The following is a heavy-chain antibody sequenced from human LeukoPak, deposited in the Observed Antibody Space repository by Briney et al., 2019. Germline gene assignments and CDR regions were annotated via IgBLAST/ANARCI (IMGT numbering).Heavy chain of an antibody. CDR1: GVSISSDY. CDR3: ARLSNYDTLTGNSWFDS. V-gene: IGHV4-59*08. CDR2: IYYSGST. Sequence: PSETLSLTCTVSGVSISSDYWTWIRQPPGQALEWSGDIYYSGSTNYNPSLKSRATISVDRSKTQFFRKLRSVAAADTAVYYCARLSNYDTLTGNSWFDSWGQGTLVTVSS. J-gene: IGHJ5*01. D-gene: IGHD3-9*01.